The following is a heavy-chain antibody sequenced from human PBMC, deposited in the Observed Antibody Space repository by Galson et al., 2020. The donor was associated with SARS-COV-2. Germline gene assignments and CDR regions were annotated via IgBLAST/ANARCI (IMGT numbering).Heavy chain of an antibody. J-gene: IGHJ3*01. CDR2: IDPSDSYT. V-gene: IGHV5-10-1*01. Sequence: HGESLKISCKASGYSFTTYWISWVRQMPGKGLEWMGRIDPSDSYTNYSPSFQGHVTFSADKSISTAYLQWSSLQASDTAMYYCARQFHYPLGAFDFWGQGTMVTVSS. CDR1: GYSFTTYW. D-gene: IGHD2-21*01. CDR3: ARQFHYPLGAFDF.